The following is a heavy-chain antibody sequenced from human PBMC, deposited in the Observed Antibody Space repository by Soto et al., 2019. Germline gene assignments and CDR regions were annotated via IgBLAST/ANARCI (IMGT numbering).Heavy chain of an antibody. Sequence: QVQLVQSGAEVKKPGASVKVSCKASGYTFTSYEINWVRQATGQGLEWMGWMNPNSGDTGYAQKFRGRVTMTRNTSISTAYMELSSLRSEDTAVYYCARGELLRFGELLRWGQGTLVTVSS. J-gene: IGHJ4*02. CDR2: MNPNSGDT. CDR1: GYTFTSYE. D-gene: IGHD3-10*01. CDR3: ARGELLRFGELLR. V-gene: IGHV1-8*01.